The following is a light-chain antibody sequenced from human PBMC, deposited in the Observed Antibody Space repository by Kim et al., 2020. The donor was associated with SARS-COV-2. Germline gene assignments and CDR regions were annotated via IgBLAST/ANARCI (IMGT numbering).Light chain of an antibody. V-gene: IGLV10-54*01. CDR2: RNN. CDR3: SGWDSSLGAWV. CDR1: RSKGGNQG. J-gene: IGLJ3*02. Sequence: QTGTRTCTGNRSKGGNQGAAWLRQHQGHPPKRLAYRNNKGPGGVAERLSAARAGSAASLTITGLEPEDGADYYCSGWDSSLGAWVFGGGTQRTVL.